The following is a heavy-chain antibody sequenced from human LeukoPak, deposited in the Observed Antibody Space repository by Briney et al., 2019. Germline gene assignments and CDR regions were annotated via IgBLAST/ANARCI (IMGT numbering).Heavy chain of an antibody. Sequence: SETLSLTCTVSGDSIGSYYWSWIRQPAGKGLEWIGRIYTGGSTEYNPSLTSRVTMSVDTSKNQFSLKLSSVTAADTAVYYCARDSIGITAAGTNWGQGTLVTVSS. J-gene: IGHJ4*02. D-gene: IGHD6-13*01. CDR2: IYTGGST. CDR1: GDSIGSYY. V-gene: IGHV4-4*07. CDR3: ARDSIGITAAGTN.